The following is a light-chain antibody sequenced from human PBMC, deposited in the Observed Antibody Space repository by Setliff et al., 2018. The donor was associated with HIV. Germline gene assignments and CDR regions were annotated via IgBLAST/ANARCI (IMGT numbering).Light chain of an antibody. J-gene: IGLJ1*01. Sequence: SYELTQPPSVSVAPGKTARITCGGNNIGSKSVHWYQQKPGQAPVLVIYYDSDRPSGIPERFSGSNSGNTAALTISWVEAGDEADYYCQVWDSSSDHPGYVFGTGTNVTVL. V-gene: IGLV3-21*04. CDR3: QVWDSSSDHPGYV. CDR1: NIGSKS. CDR2: YDS.